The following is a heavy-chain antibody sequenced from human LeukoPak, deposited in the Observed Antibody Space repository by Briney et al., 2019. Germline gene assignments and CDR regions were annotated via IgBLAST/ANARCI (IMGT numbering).Heavy chain of an antibody. V-gene: IGHV3-23*01. Sequence: PGGSLRLSCAASGFTFSSYAMSWVRQAPGKGLEWVSAISGSGGSTYYADSVKGRFTISRDNSKNTLYLQMNSLRAEDTAVYCCAKSIQLWFRSTFDFWGQGTLVTVSS. CDR3: AKSIQLWFRSTFDF. CDR2: ISGSGGST. CDR1: GFTFSSYA. J-gene: IGHJ4*02. D-gene: IGHD5-18*01.